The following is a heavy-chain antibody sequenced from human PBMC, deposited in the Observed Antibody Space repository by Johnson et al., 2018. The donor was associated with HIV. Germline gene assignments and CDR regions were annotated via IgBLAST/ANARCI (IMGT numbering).Heavy chain of an antibody. V-gene: IGHV3-23*04. CDR2: ISGSGGST. CDR3: AKVTLGIGGCDI. Sequence: VQLVESGGGVVQPGGSLRLSCAASGFTFSSYAMSWVRQATGTGLEWVSAISGSGGSTYYADSVKGRFTISRDKSKNTLYLQMNSLRAGDTGVYYCAKVTLGIGGCDIWGQGTMVTVSS. J-gene: IGHJ3*02. D-gene: IGHD2-15*01. CDR1: GFTFSSYA.